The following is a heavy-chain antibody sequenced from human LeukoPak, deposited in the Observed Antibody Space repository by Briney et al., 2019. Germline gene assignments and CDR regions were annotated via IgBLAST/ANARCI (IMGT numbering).Heavy chain of an antibody. CDR3: ASRILWFGESQDV. D-gene: IGHD3-10*01. J-gene: IGHJ6*02. CDR1: GFTVSSNY. V-gene: IGHV3-53*01. Sequence: GGSLRLSCAASGFTVSSNYMSWVRQAPGKGLEWVSVIYSGGSTYYADSVKGRFTISRDNSKNTLYLQMNSPRAEDTAVYYCASRILWFGESQDVWGQGTTVTVSS. CDR2: IYSGGST.